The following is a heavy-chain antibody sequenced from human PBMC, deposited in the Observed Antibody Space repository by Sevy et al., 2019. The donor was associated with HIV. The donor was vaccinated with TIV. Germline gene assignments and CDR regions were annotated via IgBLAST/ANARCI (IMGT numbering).Heavy chain of an antibody. J-gene: IGHJ4*02. CDR3: VRDLLDYDSSGTYGYFDL. CDR1: GFTFTSYA. V-gene: IGHV3-30-3*01. CDR2: ISYDGSKK. D-gene: IGHD3-22*01. Sequence: GGSLRLSCAASGFTFTSYAMHWVRQAPGKGLEWVAVISYDGSKKYYAESVKGEFTITRDNSKNMLYVQMNSLRAEDTAVYYCVRDLLDYDSSGTYGYFDLWGQGTLVTVSS.